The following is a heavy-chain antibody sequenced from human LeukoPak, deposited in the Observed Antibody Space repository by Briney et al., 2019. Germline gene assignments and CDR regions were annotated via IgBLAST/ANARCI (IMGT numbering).Heavy chain of an antibody. CDR3: ARARWQLVPYFDS. V-gene: IGHV1-2*02. CDR2: INPNSGGT. Sequence: GSSVKVSCKASGYTFPDYYMHWVRQPPAQGREGMGWINPNSGGTNFAQKFQGRGAMTRDTSISTAYLELGSLRSDDTAVYFCARARWQLVPYFDSWGQGTLVTVSS. J-gene: IGHJ4*02. D-gene: IGHD6-6*01. CDR1: GYTFPDYY.